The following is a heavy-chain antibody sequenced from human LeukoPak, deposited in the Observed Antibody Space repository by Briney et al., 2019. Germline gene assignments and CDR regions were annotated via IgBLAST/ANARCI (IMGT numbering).Heavy chain of an antibody. CDR3: ARVNVGVSVRSAYYFDY. J-gene: IGHJ4*02. Sequence: SETLSLTCTVSGGSISSYYWSWIRQPPGKGLEWSGYIYYSGSTNYNPSLKSRVTISVDTSKNQFSLRLSSVTAADTAVYYCARVNVGVSVRSAYYFDYWGQGTLVTVSS. D-gene: IGHD2-21*01. CDR2: IYYSGST. CDR1: GGSISSYY. V-gene: IGHV4-59*12.